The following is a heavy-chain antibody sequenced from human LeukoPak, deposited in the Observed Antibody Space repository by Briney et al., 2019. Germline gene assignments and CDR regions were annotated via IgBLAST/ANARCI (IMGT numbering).Heavy chain of an antibody. CDR3: ARVWGSADYYYYGMDV. Sequence: ASVKVSCKASGYTFTIYAMHWVRQAPGQRLEWMGWINAGNGNTKYSQKFQGRVTITRDTSASTAYMELSSLRSEDTAVYYCARVWGSADYYYYGMDVWGQGTTVTVSS. J-gene: IGHJ6*02. D-gene: IGHD3-16*01. CDR1: GYTFTIYA. V-gene: IGHV1-3*01. CDR2: INAGNGNT.